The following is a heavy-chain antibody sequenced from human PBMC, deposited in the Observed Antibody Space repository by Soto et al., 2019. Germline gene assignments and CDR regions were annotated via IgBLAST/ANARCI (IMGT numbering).Heavy chain of an antibody. Sequence: SETLSLTCTVSGGSISSGDYYWSWIRQPPGKGLEWIGYIYYSGSTYYNPSLKSRVTISVDTSKNQFSLKLSSVTAADTAVYYCAREDSGGSGYTPLFDIWGQGTMVTVSS. D-gene: IGHD6-25*01. V-gene: IGHV4-30-4*01. J-gene: IGHJ3*02. CDR3: AREDSGGSGYTPLFDI. CDR2: IYYSGST. CDR1: GGSISSGDYY.